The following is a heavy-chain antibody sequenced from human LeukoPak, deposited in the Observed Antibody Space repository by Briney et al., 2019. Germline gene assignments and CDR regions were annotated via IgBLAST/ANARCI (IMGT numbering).Heavy chain of an antibody. D-gene: IGHD3-22*01. CDR1: GNTFTSYG. Sequence: ASVKVSCKASGNTFTSYGISWVRQAPGQGLEWMGWLSAYNGNTNYAQKLQGRVTMTTDTSTSTAYMELRSLRSDDTAVYYCARQGYYYDSSGYYYRDAFDIWGQGTMVTVSP. CDR2: LSAYNGNT. CDR3: ARQGYYYDSSGYYYRDAFDI. V-gene: IGHV1-18*01. J-gene: IGHJ3*02.